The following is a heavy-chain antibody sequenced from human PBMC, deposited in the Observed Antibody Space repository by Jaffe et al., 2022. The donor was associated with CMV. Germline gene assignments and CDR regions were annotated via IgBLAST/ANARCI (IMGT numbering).Heavy chain of an antibody. D-gene: IGHD1-26*01. CDR1: GFIFNSYA. CDR3: AKGARVGGYFDY. Sequence: EVQVLESGGGSVQPGGSLRLSCAASGFIFNSYAMNWVRQAPGKGLEWVSGISGSGAGTYYTDSVKGRFTISRDNSKSTLDLQINSLRAEDTAMYYCAKGARVGGYFDYWGQGTLVTVSS. V-gene: IGHV3-23*01. J-gene: IGHJ4*02. CDR2: ISGSGAGT.